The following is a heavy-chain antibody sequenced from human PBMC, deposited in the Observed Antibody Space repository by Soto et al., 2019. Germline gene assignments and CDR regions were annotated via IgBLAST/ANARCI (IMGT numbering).Heavy chain of an antibody. J-gene: IGHJ4*02. Sequence: GASVKVSCKASGGSFSSYAISWVRQAPGQGLEWMGGVIPVFGSANYAQKFQGRITITADESTSTAYMELSSLRSEDTAVYYCARENGIGLQGFDYWGQGTLVTVSS. CDR2: VIPVFGSA. CDR3: ARENGIGLQGFDY. D-gene: IGHD1-26*01. CDR1: GGSFSSYA. V-gene: IGHV1-69*13.